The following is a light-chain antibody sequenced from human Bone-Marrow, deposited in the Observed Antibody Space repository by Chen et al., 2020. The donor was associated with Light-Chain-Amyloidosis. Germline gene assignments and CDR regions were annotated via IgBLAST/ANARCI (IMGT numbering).Light chain of an antibody. CDR1: SGSIATNY. CDR3: QSDQGRSQGV. CDR2: EDD. V-gene: IGLV6-57*01. J-gene: IGLJ3*02. Sequence: NFMLTQPHSVSESPGKTVIISCTRSSGSIATNYVQWYQQRPGSSPTTVIYEDDQRPSGVPDRFAGSIDRSSNSASLTISGQKTEDEADYYCQSDQGRSQGVGGGGTKLTVL.